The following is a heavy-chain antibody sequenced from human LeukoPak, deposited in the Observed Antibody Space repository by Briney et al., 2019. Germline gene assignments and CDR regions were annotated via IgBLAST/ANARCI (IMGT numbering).Heavy chain of an antibody. CDR1: GGSISSYY. J-gene: IGHJ6*03. Sequence: SETLSLTCTVSGGSISSYYWSWIRQPPGKGLEWIGYIYYSGSTNYNPSLKSRVTISVDTSKNQFSLKLSSVTAADTAVYYCARAATDYGGNYDYYYYMDVWGQGTMVTVSS. V-gene: IGHV4-59*01. CDR3: ARAATDYGGNYDYYYYMDV. D-gene: IGHD4-23*01. CDR2: IYYSGST.